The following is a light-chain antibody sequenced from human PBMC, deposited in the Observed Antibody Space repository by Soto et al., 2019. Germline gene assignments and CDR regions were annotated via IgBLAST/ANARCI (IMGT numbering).Light chain of an antibody. CDR3: QQRANWPYT. CDR2: DTS. V-gene: IGKV3-11*01. CDR1: QSVNSY. J-gene: IGKJ2*01. Sequence: EIVLTQSPATLSSSPGERATLSCRASQSVNSYLAWYQQKPGQASRLLIYDTSNKAPGIPARFSGSGSETDFTLPISSLEPEDFAVYYYQQRANWPYTFGQGTKLEIK.